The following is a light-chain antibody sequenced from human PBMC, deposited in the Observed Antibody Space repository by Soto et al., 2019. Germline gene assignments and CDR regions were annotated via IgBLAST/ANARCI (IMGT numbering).Light chain of an antibody. CDR3: KSYAVGSTYV. V-gene: IGLV2-14*01. CDR1: GSDIGYFNY. Sequence: QSALTQPASVSGSPGQSITISCTGTGSDIGYFNYVSWYQQQPGKAPKLMIYEVDNRSSGVSIRFSGSKSGSTASLTISGLQAEDEADYYCKSYAVGSTYVFGTGTKVTVL. CDR2: EVD. J-gene: IGLJ1*01.